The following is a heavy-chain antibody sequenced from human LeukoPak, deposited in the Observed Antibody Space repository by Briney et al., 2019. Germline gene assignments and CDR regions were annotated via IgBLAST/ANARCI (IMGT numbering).Heavy chain of an antibody. CDR3: ARSITSSWYGDFQH. J-gene: IGHJ1*01. V-gene: IGHV4-59*01. CDR2: IFYSGST. D-gene: IGHD6-13*01. CDR1: GGSISTYY. Sequence: SETLSLTCTVSGGSISTYYWSWIRQPPGKGLEWIGYIFYSGSTNYNPSLKSRVTISVDTSKNQFSLKLSSVTAADTAVYYCARSITSSWYGDFQHWGQGTLVTVSS.